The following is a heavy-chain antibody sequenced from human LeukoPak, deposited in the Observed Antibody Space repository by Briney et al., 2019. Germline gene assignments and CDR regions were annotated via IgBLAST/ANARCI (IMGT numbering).Heavy chain of an antibody. V-gene: IGHV3-66*02. CDR2: IYSGGST. D-gene: IGHD3-3*01. Sequence: GGSLRLSCAASGFTASSNYMSWVRQAPGKGREWVSVIYSGGSTYYADSVKGRFTISRDNSKNTLYLQMNSLRAEDTAVYYCARVWGYDFWSGYPYYFDYWGQGTLVTVSS. CDR3: ARVWGYDFWSGYPYYFDY. J-gene: IGHJ4*02. CDR1: GFTASSNY.